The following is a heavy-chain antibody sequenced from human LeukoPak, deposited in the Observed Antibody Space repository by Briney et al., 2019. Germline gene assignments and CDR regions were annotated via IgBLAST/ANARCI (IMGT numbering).Heavy chain of an antibody. CDR3: AKMKSGSSYSPGEI. CDR1: GFTFSSYA. Sequence: GGSLRLSCAASGFTFSSYAMGWVRQAPGKGLEWVSTISSSVGETFYADSVKGRFTISGDTSTSTLFLQMSSLRVEDTAVYYCAKMKSGSSYSPGEIWGRGTVLTVSS. V-gene: IGHV3-23*01. CDR2: ISSSVGET. J-gene: IGHJ4*02. D-gene: IGHD2-15*01.